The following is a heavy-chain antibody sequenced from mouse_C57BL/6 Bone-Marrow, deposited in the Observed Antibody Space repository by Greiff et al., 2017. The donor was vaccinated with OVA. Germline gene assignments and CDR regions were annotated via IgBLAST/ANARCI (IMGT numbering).Heavy chain of an antibody. V-gene: IGHV1-82*01. J-gene: IGHJ4*01. CDR3: AWRPYAMDY. CDR1: GYAFSSSW. CDR2: IYPGDGDT. Sequence: QVQLQQSGPELVKPGASVKISCKASGYAFSSSWMNWVKQRPGKGLEWIGRIYPGDGDTNYNGKFKGKATLTADKSSSTAYMQLSSLTSGDSAVNFCAWRPYAMDYWGQGTSVTVSS.